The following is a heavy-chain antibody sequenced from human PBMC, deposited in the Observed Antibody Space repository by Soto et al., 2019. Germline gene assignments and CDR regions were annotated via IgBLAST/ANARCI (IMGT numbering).Heavy chain of an antibody. D-gene: IGHD4-17*01. CDR2: ISAYNGNT. V-gene: IGHV1-18*01. CDR3: ARERGLYDYGDFEYFQH. J-gene: IGHJ1*01. CDR1: GYTFTSYG. Sequence: QVQLVQSGAEVKKPGASVKVSCKASGYTFTSYGISWVRQAPGQGLEWMGWISAYNGNTNYAQKLQGRVTMTTDTSTSTAYMELRSLRSDDTDVYYCARERGLYDYGDFEYFQHWGQGTLVTVSS.